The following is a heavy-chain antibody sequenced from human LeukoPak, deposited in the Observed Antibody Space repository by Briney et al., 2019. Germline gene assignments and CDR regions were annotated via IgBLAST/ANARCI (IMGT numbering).Heavy chain of an antibody. CDR1: GGSISSSSYY. D-gene: IGHD6-13*01. Sequence: PSETLSLTCTVSGGSISSSSYYWGWIRQPPGKGLEWIGSIYYSGSTYYNPSLKSRVTISVDTSKNQFSLKLSSVTAADTAVYDCARAAAAGKQPNYGMDFWGQGTTVTVSS. V-gene: IGHV4-39*07. CDR3: ARAAAAGKQPNYGMDF. CDR2: IYYSGST. J-gene: IGHJ6*02.